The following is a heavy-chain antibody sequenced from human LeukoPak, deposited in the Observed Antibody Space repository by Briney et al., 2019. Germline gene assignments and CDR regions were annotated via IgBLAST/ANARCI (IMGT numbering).Heavy chain of an antibody. Sequence: PSETLSLTCTVSGGSISSSPYYWGWIRQPPGKGLEWIGNIYYSGSTYYNPSLKTRVTISVDTSKNQFSLKLTSVTAADTAVYYCARHASVDGNWPRPLDYWGQGNLVTVSS. V-gene: IGHV4-39*01. CDR1: GGSISSSPYY. CDR2: IYYSGST. CDR3: ARHASVDGNWPRPLDY. D-gene: IGHD6-19*01. J-gene: IGHJ4*02.